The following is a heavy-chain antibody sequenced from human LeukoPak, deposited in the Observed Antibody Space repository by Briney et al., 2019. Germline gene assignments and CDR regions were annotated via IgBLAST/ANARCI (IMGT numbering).Heavy chain of an antibody. Sequence: GGSLRLSCAASGFTFSSYWMSCVRQAPGKGLVWVANIKQVASDKYYADSVKGRFTISRDNAKNSVYLQMNSMRAEDTAMYYCARDAPDIEAEPAAIEWFDPWGQGTLVTVSS. CDR1: GFTFSSYW. J-gene: IGHJ5*02. D-gene: IGHD2-2*01. CDR2: IKQVASDK. V-gene: IGHV3-7*01. CDR3: ARDAPDIEAEPAAIEWFDP.